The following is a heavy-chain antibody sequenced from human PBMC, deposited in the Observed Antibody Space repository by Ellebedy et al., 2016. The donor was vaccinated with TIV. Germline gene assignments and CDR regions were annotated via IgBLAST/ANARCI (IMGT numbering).Heavy chain of an antibody. D-gene: IGHD5/OR15-5a*01. CDR1: GGSISSYY. J-gene: IGHJ5*02. CDR3: ARASLSWFDP. CDR2: IYYIGST. Sequence: SETLSLTCTVSGGSISSYYWSWIRQPPGKGLEWIGYIYYIGSTNYNPYLKSRVTISVDTSKNQFSLKLSSVTAADTAVYYCARASLSWFDPWGQGTLVTVSS. V-gene: IGHV4-59*01.